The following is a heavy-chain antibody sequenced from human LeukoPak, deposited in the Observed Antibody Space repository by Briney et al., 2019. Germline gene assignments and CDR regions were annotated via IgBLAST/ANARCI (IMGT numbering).Heavy chain of an antibody. Sequence: PGGSLRLSCIASEFTFSSFWFHWVRQVPGKGLVWVSRINEDGSITDYADSVKGRFTISRDNAKNTLYLQMSSLRAEDTAVYHCGRDLGGRWGYWGQGALVTVSS. CDR1: EFTFSSFW. CDR2: INEDGSIT. D-gene: IGHD5-24*01. J-gene: IGHJ4*02. CDR3: GRDLGGRWGY. V-gene: IGHV3-74*01.